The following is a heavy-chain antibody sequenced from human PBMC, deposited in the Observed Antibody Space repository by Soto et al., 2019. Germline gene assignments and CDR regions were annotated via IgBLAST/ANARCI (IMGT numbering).Heavy chain of an antibody. V-gene: IGHV6-1*01. CDR2: TYYRSKWYH. CDR1: QDSFSSYITT. J-gene: IGHJ4*02. D-gene: IGHD5-12*01. CDR3: ARGCYGDSGYDQWYLDY. Sequence: QTLSLAAAIYQDSFSSYITTWNLIRRSPWRVLEWLGRTYYRSKWYHDYAVYVKSRINVNPDTSQNQFSMQLISVTTEDTAVYYCARGCYGDSGYDQWYLDYWGQGILVTVSS.